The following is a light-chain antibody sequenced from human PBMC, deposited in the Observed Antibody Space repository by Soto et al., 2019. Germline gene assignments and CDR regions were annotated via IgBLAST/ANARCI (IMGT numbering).Light chain of an antibody. CDR3: QQYNNWGLS. J-gene: IGKJ4*01. V-gene: IGKV3D-15*01. CDR1: ENVGTN. Sequence: IVMTQSPATLSVSPGEGVTLSYRASENVGTNVAWYQQKPGQAPRLLIYGSSTRATGIPATFSGSGSGTEFTLTISSLQSEESAVYYCQQYNNWGLSFGGGTKVEIK. CDR2: GSS.